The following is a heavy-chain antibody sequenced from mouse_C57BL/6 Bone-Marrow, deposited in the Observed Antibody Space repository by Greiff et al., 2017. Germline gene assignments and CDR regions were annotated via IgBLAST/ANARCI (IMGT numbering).Heavy chain of an antibody. CDR2: IDPSDSYT. V-gene: IGHV1-69*01. CDR1: GYTFTSYW. J-gene: IGHJ3*01. D-gene: IGHD4-1*01. Sequence: VQLQQPGAELVMPGASVKLSCKASGYTFTSYWMHWVKQRPGQGLEWIGEIDPSDSYTNYNQKFKGKSTLTVDKSSSTAYMQLSSLTSEASAVYYCAREGGYWAWFAYWGQGTLVTVSA. CDR3: AREGGYWAWFAY.